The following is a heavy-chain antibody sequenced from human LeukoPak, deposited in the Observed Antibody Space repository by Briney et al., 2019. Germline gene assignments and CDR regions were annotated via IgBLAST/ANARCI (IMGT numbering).Heavy chain of an antibody. Sequence: GESLKISCKGSGYSFTSYWIGWVHQMPGKGLEWMGIIYPGDSDTRYSPSFQGQVTISADKSISTAYLQWSSLKASDTAMYYCARLPYYYDSSGYPHDAFDIWGQGTMVTVSS. CDR1: GYSFTSYW. J-gene: IGHJ3*02. CDR2: IYPGDSDT. D-gene: IGHD3-22*01. V-gene: IGHV5-51*07. CDR3: ARLPYYYDSSGYPHDAFDI.